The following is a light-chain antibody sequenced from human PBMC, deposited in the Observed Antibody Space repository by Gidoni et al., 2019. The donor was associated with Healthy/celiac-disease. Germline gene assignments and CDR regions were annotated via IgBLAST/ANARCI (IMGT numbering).Light chain of an antibody. CDR1: SSDVGGYNY. V-gene: IGLV2-8*01. J-gene: IGLJ2*01. CDR2: EVS. CDR3: SSYAGSNNVV. Sequence: QSALPQPPSASGSPGQSVPISCTGTSSDVGGYNYVPWYQQHPGKAPKLMIYEVSNRPSGVPDRFSGSKSGNTASLTVSGLQAEDEADYYCSSYAGSNNVVFGGGTKLTVL.